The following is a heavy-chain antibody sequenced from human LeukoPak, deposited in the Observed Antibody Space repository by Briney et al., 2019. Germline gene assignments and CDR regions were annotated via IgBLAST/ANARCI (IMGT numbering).Heavy chain of an antibody. D-gene: IGHD1-1*01. Sequence: GGSLRLSCAASGFPFSNYAMAWVRQAPGKGLEWVSVISGSGSNTDYADSVKSRFTISRDNSKNTLSLQMNSLRDEDTAIYYSANVVGTGTTPTDFRGEGKLVTVSP. V-gene: IGHV3-23*01. J-gene: IGHJ4*02. CDR3: ANVVGTGTTPTDF. CDR1: GFPFSNYA. CDR2: ISGSGSNT.